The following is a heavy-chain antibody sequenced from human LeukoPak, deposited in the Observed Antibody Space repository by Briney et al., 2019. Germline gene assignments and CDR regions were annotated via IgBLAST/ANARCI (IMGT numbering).Heavy chain of an antibody. D-gene: IGHD5-18*01. V-gene: IGHV1-58*02. Sequence: ASVKVSCKASRFTFTSSAMQWVRQARGQRLEWIGWIVVGSGNTNYAQKFQERVTITRDMSTSTAYMELNSLRSEDTAVYYCAAAVDTASYYGMDVWGQGTTVTVSS. CDR2: IVVGSGNT. CDR3: AAAVDTASYYGMDV. J-gene: IGHJ6*02. CDR1: RFTFTSSA.